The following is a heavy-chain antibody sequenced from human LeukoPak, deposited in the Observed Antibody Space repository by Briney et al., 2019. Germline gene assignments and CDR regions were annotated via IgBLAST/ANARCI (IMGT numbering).Heavy chain of an antibody. J-gene: IGHJ4*02. Sequence: GGSLRLSCAASGFTFTTYSMNWVRQAPGKGLEWVSFISSSSSTIYYADSVKGRFTISRDNAKNSLYLQMNSLRAEDTAVYYCARDSGLDYSDYWGQGTLVTVSS. D-gene: IGHD1-26*01. V-gene: IGHV3-48*01. CDR2: ISSSSSTI. CDR3: ARDSGLDYSDY. CDR1: GFTFTTYS.